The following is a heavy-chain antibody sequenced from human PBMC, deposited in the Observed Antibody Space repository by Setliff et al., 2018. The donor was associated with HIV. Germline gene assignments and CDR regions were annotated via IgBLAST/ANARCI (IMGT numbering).Heavy chain of an antibody. Sequence: ASVKVSCKASGGTFNNYAISWVRQAPGQGLEWVGGIIPLFGTTNYAQKFQGRVTITADESTNTAHMELNSLRSIDTAMYYCATVFYYNSESYSLDYWGQGVLVTVPQ. CDR2: IIPLFGTT. D-gene: IGHD3-10*01. CDR1: GGTFNNYA. J-gene: IGHJ4*02. V-gene: IGHV1-69*13. CDR3: ATVFYYNSESYSLDY.